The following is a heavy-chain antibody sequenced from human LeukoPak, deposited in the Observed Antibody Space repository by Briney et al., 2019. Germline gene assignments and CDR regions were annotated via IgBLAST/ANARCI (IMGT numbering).Heavy chain of an antibody. Sequence: GGSLRLSCAASGSTFSNAWMNWVRQAPGKGLEWVGRIKSKTDGGTTDYAAPVKGRFTISRDDSKNTLYLQMNSLKTEDTAVYYCAKDYCSGGSCYFTGYDYWGQGTLVTVSS. CDR3: AKDYCSGGSCYFTGYDY. CDR2: IKSKTDGGTT. CDR1: GSTFSNAW. D-gene: IGHD2-15*01. V-gene: IGHV3-15*07. J-gene: IGHJ4*02.